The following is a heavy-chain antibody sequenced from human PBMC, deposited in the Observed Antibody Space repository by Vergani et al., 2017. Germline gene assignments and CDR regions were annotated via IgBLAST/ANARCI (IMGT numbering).Heavy chain of an antibody. Sequence: QLQLQESGPGLVKPSETLSLTCTVSGGSISSGHWWSWVRQSPGKGLGWSGEIYHSGGTTYNPSLESRVTISIDKSKNQFSLRVTSVTAAATAVYLCARRGGAGPSSWYAFDIWGQGTMVTVSS. D-gene: IGHD6-13*01. CDR3: ARRGGAGPSSWYAFDI. J-gene: IGHJ3*02. V-gene: IGHV4-4*02. CDR2: IYHSGGT. CDR1: GGSISSGHW.